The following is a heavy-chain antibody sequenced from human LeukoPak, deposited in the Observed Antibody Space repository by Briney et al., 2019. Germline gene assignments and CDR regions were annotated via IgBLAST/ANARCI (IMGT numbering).Heavy chain of an antibody. CDR1: GFTFSRSW. CDR2: INDDGRTT. V-gene: IGHV3-74*01. CDR3: ARGPAANSGNYYVGDY. Sequence: PGGSLRLSCAASGFTFSRSWMHWVRQAPGKGLVWVSRINDDGRTTNYADSVKGRFTISRDNAKNTLYLRMNSLRAEDTGVYYCARGPAANSGNYYVGDYWGQGTLVTVSS. D-gene: IGHD1-26*01. J-gene: IGHJ4*02.